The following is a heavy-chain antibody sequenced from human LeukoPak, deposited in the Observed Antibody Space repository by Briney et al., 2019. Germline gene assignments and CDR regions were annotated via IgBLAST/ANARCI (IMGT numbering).Heavy chain of an antibody. D-gene: IGHD3-3*01. CDR1: GFTLSDYY. J-gene: IGHJ5*02. V-gene: IGHV3-11*06. CDR2: ISSSSSYI. CDR3: ARDLNKRAIFGVVNTNWFDP. Sequence: GGSLRLSCAASGFTLSDYYMSWVRQAPGKGLEWVSSISSSSSYIYYADSVKGRFTISRDNAKNSLYLQMNSLRAEDTAVYYCARDLNKRAIFGVVNTNWFDPWGQGTLVTVSS.